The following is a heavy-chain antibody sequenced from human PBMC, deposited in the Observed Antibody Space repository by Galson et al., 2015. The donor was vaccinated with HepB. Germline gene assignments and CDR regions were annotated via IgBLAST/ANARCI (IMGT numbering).Heavy chain of an antibody. CDR2: IIPIFGTA. V-gene: IGHV1-69*13. J-gene: IGHJ6*03. CDR3: ASGEIGYCGGDCYTYYYYYYMDV. Sequence: SVKVSCKASGGTFSSYAISWVRQAPGQGLEWMGGIIPIFGTANYAQKFQGRVTITADESTSTAYMELSSLRSEDTAVYYCASGEIGYCGGDCYTYYYYYYMDVWGKGTTVTVSS. D-gene: IGHD2-21*01. CDR1: GGTFSSYA.